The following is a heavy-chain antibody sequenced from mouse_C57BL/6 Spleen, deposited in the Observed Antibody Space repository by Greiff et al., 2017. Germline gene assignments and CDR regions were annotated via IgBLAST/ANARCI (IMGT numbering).Heavy chain of an antibody. CDR1: GYTFTSYW. CDR3: ARRYYYGEGLLAY. J-gene: IGHJ3*01. Sequence: QVQLQQPGAELVRPGSSVKLSCKASGYTFTSYWMHWVKQRPIQGLEWIGNIDPSDSETHYNQKFKDKATLTVDKSSSTAYMQLSSLTSEDSAVYCCARRYYYGEGLLAYGGQGTLVTVSA. V-gene: IGHV1-52*01. CDR2: IDPSDSET. D-gene: IGHD1-1*01.